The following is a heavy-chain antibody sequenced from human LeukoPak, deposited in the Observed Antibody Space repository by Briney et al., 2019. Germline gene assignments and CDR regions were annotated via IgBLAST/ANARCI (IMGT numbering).Heavy chain of an antibody. CDR2: IFYSGST. V-gene: IGHV4-39*01. CDR1: GGSISSSSYY. J-gene: IGHJ5*02. D-gene: IGHD1-26*01. CDR3: ARGGSWFDP. Sequence: SETLSLTCTVSGGSISSSSYYWGWIRQPPGKVLEWIGSIFYSGSTDYNPSLKSRVTISVDTSKNQFSLTLNSVTAADTAVYYCARGGSWFDPWGQGTLVTVSS.